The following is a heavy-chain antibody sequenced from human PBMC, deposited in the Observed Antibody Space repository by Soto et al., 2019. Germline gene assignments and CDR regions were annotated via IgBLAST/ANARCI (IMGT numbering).Heavy chain of an antibody. CDR1: GGSISSYY. D-gene: IGHD3-16*01. CDR2: IYYSGST. Sequence: PSETLSLTCTVSGGSISSYYWSWIRQPPGKGLEWIGYIYYSGSTNYNPSLKSRVTISVDTSKNQFSLKLSSVTAADTAVYYCARVGEFGGAPLFDYWGQGTLVTVSS. V-gene: IGHV4-59*01. CDR3: ARVGEFGGAPLFDY. J-gene: IGHJ4*02.